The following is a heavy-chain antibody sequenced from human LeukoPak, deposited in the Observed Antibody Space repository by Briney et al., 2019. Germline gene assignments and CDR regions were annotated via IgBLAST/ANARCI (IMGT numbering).Heavy chain of an antibody. V-gene: IGHV1-24*01. CDR2: FDPEDGET. D-gene: IGHD5-24*01. CDR3: ATLHGYSYYFDY. Sequence: ASDKVSCKVSGYTLTELSMHWVRQAPGKGLEWMGGFDPEDGETIYAQNFQGRVTMTEDTSTDTAYMELSSLRSEDTAVYYCATLHGYSYYFDYWGQGTLVTVSS. CDR1: GYTLTELS. J-gene: IGHJ4*02.